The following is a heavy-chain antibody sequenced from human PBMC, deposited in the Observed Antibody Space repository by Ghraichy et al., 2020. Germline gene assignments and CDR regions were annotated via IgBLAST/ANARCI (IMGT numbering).Heavy chain of an antibody. CDR3: ARLSSSSGRADY. Sequence: SETLSLTCTVSGGSISSYYWSWIRQPPGKGLEWIGYIYTSGSTNYNPSLKSRVTISVDTSKNQFSLKLSSVTAADTAVYYCARLSSSSGRADYWGQGTLVTVSS. CDR2: IYTSGST. D-gene: IGHD6-13*01. J-gene: IGHJ4*02. V-gene: IGHV4-4*09. CDR1: GGSISSYY.